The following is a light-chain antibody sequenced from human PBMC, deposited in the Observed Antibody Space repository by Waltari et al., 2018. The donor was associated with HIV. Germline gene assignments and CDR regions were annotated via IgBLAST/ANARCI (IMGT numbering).Light chain of an antibody. CDR3: QQYDNWPPT. J-gene: IGKJ1*01. CDR1: QRVSSK. Sequence: IAMTQSPVTLSVSPGERATLSCRASQRVSSKLAWYQQKPGQAPRLLIFGASTRATGIPARFSGSGSGTQFTLTINSLQSEDFAFYYCQQYDNWPPTFGQGTRVEIK. CDR2: GAS. V-gene: IGKV3-15*01.